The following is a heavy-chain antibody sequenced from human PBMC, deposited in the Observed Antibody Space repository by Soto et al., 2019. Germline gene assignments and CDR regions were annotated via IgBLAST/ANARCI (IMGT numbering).Heavy chain of an antibody. Sequence: GGSLRLSCAASGFTFSSYAMSWVRQAPGKGLEWVSSISSSSSYIYYADSVKGRFTISRDNAKNSLYLQMNSLRAEDTAVYYCARDRRRTTIFGVAADAFDIWGQGTMVTVSS. D-gene: IGHD3-3*01. V-gene: IGHV3-21*01. CDR3: ARDRRRTTIFGVAADAFDI. J-gene: IGHJ3*02. CDR1: GFTFSSYA. CDR2: ISSSSSYI.